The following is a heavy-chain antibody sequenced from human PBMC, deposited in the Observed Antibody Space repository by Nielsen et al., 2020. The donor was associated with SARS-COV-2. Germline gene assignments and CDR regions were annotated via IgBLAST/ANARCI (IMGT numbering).Heavy chain of an antibody. CDR1: GFTFDDYA. V-gene: IGHV3-9*01. CDR2: ISWNSGSI. J-gene: IGHJ6*02. CDR3: ATLGKAEATINYYYGMDV. Sequence: GGSLRLSCAASGFTFDDYAMHWVRQAPGKGLEWVSGISWNSGSIGYADSVKGRFTISRDNAKNSLYLQMNSLRTEGTALYYCATLGKAEATINYYYGMDVWGQGTTVTVSS. D-gene: IGHD5-12*01.